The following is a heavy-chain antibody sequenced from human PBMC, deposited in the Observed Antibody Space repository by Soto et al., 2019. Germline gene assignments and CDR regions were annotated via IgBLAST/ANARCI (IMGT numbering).Heavy chain of an antibody. J-gene: IGHJ4*02. Sequence: SETLSLTCTVSGGSISSGDYYWSWIRQPPGKGLEWIGYIYYSGSTYYNPSLKSRVTISVDTSKNQFSLKLTSVTAVDTAVYYCARRETQGPIDYWGQGTLVTVSS. D-gene: IGHD1-26*01. CDR3: ARRETQGPIDY. CDR2: IYYSGST. CDR1: GGSISSGDYY. V-gene: IGHV4-30-4*01.